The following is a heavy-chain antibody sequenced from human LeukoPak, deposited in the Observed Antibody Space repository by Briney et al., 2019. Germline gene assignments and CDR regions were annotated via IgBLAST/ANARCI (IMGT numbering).Heavy chain of an antibody. V-gene: IGHV3-48*03. CDR2: TSSSGSTI. J-gene: IGHJ4*02. Sequence: AGGSLRLSCAASGFTFSSYEMNWVRQAPGKGLGWVSYTSSSGSTIYYADSVKGRFTISRDNSKNTLYLQMNSLRAEDTAVYYCARSGSGSSWYYFDYWGQGTLVTVSS. CDR1: GFTFSSYE. D-gene: IGHD1-26*01. CDR3: ARSGSGSSWYYFDY.